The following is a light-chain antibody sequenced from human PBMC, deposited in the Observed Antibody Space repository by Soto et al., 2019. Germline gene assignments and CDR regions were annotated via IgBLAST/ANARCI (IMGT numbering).Light chain of an antibody. CDR2: EVS. CDR3: MQSIELPLT. V-gene: IGKV2D-29*01. J-gene: IGKJ4*01. Sequence: DVVVTQTPLSLSVTPGPPASISCTSRLSLLHSSGKTYLYWYLQRPGQPPQPLIYEVSNRCSGVPDRFSGGGSGTDFTLTISRVEAEDVGVYYCMQSIELPLTFGGGTKVDIK. CDR1: LSLLHSSGKTY.